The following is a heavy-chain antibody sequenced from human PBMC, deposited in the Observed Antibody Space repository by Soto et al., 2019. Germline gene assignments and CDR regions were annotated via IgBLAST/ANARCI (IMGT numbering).Heavy chain of an antibody. D-gene: IGHD5-12*01. CDR3: AKGAGRDGYNTA. V-gene: IGHV4-59*01. J-gene: IGHJ4*02. Sequence: QVQLQQSGPGLMKPSETLSLTCTVSGDSITSSYWSWFRQPPGKGLEYIGFIFYTGITSYNPSLTSRATISMTPSKNQFFLSLTSVTAADTAVYYCAKGAGRDGYNTARGQGTLVTVS. CDR1: GDSITSSY. CDR2: IFYTGIT.